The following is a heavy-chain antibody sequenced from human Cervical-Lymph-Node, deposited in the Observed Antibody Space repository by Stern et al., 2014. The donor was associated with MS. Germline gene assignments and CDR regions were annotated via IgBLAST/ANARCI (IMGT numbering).Heavy chain of an antibody. CDR2: IYYSGST. CDR1: GGSISSYY. Sequence: QVQLVQSGPGLVKPSETLSLTCTVSGGSISSYYWSWIRQPPGKGLEWIGYIYYSGSTNYNPSLKSLVTISVETSKNQFSLKMRSVAAADTAVYYWARGVRGVPFDPWGQGTLVTVSS. J-gene: IGHJ5*02. CDR3: ARGVRGVPFDP. D-gene: IGHD3-10*01. V-gene: IGHV4-59*01.